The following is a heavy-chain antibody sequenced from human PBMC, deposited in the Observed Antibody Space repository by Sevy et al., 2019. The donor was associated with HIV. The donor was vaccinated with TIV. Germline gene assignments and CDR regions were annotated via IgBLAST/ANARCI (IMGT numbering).Heavy chain of an antibody. CDR1: GFIFSSFG. CDR2: IWFDGSNT. CDR3: ARDLEFYDSGDYGPAFMPDF. V-gene: IGHV3-33*01. D-gene: IGHD4-17*01. Sequence: GGSLRLSCAASGFIFSSFGMHWVRQAPGKGLEWVAVIWFDGSNTYYADSVKGRFTISRDIAKNTLHLQMNSLRAEDTAVYYCARDLEFYDSGDYGPAFMPDFWGHGSLVTVSS. J-gene: IGHJ4*01.